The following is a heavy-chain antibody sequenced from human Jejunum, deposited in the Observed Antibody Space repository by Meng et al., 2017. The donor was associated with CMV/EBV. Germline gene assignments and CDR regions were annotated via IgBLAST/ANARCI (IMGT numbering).Heavy chain of an antibody. V-gene: IGHV3-74*01. D-gene: IGHD3-22*01. CDR3: ARASGYYDSSGFFDY. CDR1: GFTFSGYW. J-gene: IGHJ4*02. CDR2: INIDGSSA. Sequence: VQLVESGXGLVQPGGSLRLACIVSGFTFSGYWMHWVRQAPGKGLVWVSRINIDGSSANYADSVKGRFTISRDNAKNTLYLQMNSLRAEDTAVYYCARASGYYDSSGFFDYWGPGTLVTVSS.